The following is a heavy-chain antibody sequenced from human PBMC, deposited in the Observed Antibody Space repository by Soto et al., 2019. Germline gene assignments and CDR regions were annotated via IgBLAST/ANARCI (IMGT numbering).Heavy chain of an antibody. V-gene: IGHV4-59*01. CDR2: IYYSGST. Sequence: SETLSLTCTVSGGPISSYYWSLIRQPPGKGLEWIGYIYYSGSTNYNPSLKGRVTISVDTSKNQFSLRMRSVTAADTAVYYCARAGYYDSRGYFLDYWGQGTVVTVSS. CDR3: ARAGYYDSRGYFLDY. J-gene: IGHJ4*02. CDR1: GGPISSYY. D-gene: IGHD3-22*01.